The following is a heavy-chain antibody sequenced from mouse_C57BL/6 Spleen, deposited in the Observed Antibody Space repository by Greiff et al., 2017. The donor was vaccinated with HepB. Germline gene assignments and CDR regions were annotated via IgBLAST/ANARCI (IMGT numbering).Heavy chain of an antibody. V-gene: IGHV1-53*01. J-gene: IGHJ3*01. CDR3: AREDFIYYYGSSFAWFAY. Sequence: QVQLQHPGTELVKPGASVKLSCKASGYTFTSYWMHWVKQRPGQGLEWIGNINPSNGGTNYNEKFKSKATLTVDKSSSTAYMQLSSLTSEDSAVYYCAREDFIYYYGSSFAWFAYWGQGTLVTVSA. D-gene: IGHD1-1*01. CDR2: INPSNGGT. CDR1: GYTFTSYW.